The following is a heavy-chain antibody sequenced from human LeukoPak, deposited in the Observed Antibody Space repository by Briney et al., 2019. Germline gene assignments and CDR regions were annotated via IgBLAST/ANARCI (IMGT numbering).Heavy chain of an antibody. D-gene: IGHD1-26*01. J-gene: IGHJ5*02. CDR2: IKQDGSEK. CDR1: GFTFSSYW. V-gene: IGHV3-7*01. CDR3: ARGPRANHFNWFDP. Sequence: GGSLRLSCAASGFTFSSYWMSWVRQAPGKGLEWVANIKQDGSEKYYVDSVKGRFTISRDNAKNSLYLQMNSLRAEDTAVYYCARGPRANHFNWFDPWGQGTLVTVSS.